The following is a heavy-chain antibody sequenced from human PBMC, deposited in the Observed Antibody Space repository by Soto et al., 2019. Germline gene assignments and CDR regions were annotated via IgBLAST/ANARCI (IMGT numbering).Heavy chain of an antibody. V-gene: IGHV4-28*01. D-gene: IGHD3-10*01. CDR1: GYSISSNNW. CDR3: ARRMTNYYALDY. CDR2: IFYSGST. Sequence: QVHLQESGPGVVKPSDTLSLTCAVSGYSISSNNWWAWIRQPPGEGLEWIGHIFYSGSTYYNPSLKSRVTMSVDTSNNQFSLKLNSVTAVDTDVYYCARRMTNYYALDYWGQGTLVTVSS. J-gene: IGHJ4*02.